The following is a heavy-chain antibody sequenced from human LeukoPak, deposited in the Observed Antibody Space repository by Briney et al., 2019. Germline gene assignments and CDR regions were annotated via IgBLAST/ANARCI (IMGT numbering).Heavy chain of an antibody. CDR3: ARPKQSSGYYPFDY. D-gene: IGHD3-22*01. CDR1: GGSISSYY. Sequence: SETLSLTCTGSGGSISSYYWSWIRQPPGKGLGWIGYIYYSGSTNYNPSLKSRVTISVDTSKNQFSLKLSSVTAADTAVYYCARPKQSSGYYPFDYWGQGTLVTVSS. CDR2: IYYSGST. J-gene: IGHJ4*02. V-gene: IGHV4-59*08.